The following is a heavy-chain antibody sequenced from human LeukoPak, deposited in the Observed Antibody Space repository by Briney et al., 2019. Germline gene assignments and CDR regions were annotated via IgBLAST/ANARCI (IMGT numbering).Heavy chain of an antibody. CDR1: GGSISSHY. CDR2: IYYTGTT. Sequence: PSETLSLTCTVSGGSISSHYWSWMRQPPGKGLEWIGYIYYTGTTRYNPSLQSRVTISVDTPGNEFSLKLTSVTAADTAVYYCARGVVVPTAGGLGWFDPWGQGTLVTVSS. V-gene: IGHV4-59*11. D-gene: IGHD2-2*01. J-gene: IGHJ5*02. CDR3: ARGVVVPTAGGLGWFDP.